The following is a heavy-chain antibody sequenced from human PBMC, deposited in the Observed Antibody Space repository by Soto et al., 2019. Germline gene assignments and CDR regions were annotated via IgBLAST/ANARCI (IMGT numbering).Heavy chain of an antibody. J-gene: IGHJ1*01. CDR2: MNPSSGST. Sequence: DSVKVSCKASGYPFTNYFIHWVRQAPGQGLEWVGVMNPSSGSTTYAPMFRDRVTMTRETSTSTVYMDLSSLRSEDTALYYCAIKFPTSSSLHFRGQATMGTVSS. CDR3: AIKFPTSSSLHF. D-gene: IGHD1-26*01. V-gene: IGHV1-46*01. CDR1: GYPFTNYF.